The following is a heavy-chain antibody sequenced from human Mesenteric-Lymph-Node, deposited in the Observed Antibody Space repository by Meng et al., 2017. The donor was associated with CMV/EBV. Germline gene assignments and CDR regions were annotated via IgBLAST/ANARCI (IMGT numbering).Heavy chain of an antibody. Sequence: GESLKISCAASGFTFSSYEMNWVRQAPGKGLEWVSYISSSGNTIYYADSVKGRFTIPRDNAKNSLYLQMNSLRAEETAVYYCARDRTTVTTESYYYYSMDVWGQGTTVTVSS. CDR1: GFTFSSYE. J-gene: IGHJ6*02. CDR2: ISSSGNTI. V-gene: IGHV3-48*03. CDR3: ARDRTTVTTESYYYYSMDV. D-gene: IGHD4-11*01.